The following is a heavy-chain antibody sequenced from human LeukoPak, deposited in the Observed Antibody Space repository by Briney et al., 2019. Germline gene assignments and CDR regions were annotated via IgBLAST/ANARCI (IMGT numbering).Heavy chain of an antibody. CDR2: ISGSGGSK. CDR3: AISRYSGSYYY. D-gene: IGHD1-26*01. V-gene: IGHV3-23*01. CDR1: GFTFSSYV. Sequence: PGGSLRLSCAASGFTFSSYVMSWVRQAPGKGLEGVSAISGSGGSKYYADSVKGRFTISRDNSKNTLYLQMNSLSDEDTAVYYCAISRYSGSYYYWGQGTLVTVSS. J-gene: IGHJ4*02.